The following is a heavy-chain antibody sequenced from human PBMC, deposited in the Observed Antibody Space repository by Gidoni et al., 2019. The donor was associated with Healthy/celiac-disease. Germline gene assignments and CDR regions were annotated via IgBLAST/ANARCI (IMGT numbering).Heavy chain of an antibody. Sequence: QVQLVQSGAEVKKPGSSVKVSCKASGGTFSSYAISWVRQAPGQGLEWMGRIIPSLGIANYAQKFQGRVTITADKSTSTAYMELSSLRSEDTAVYYCARDRAVAGYFDYWGQGTLVTVSS. CDR3: ARDRAVAGYFDY. D-gene: IGHD6-19*01. V-gene: IGHV1-69*04. CDR1: GGTFSSYA. J-gene: IGHJ4*02. CDR2: IIPSLGIA.